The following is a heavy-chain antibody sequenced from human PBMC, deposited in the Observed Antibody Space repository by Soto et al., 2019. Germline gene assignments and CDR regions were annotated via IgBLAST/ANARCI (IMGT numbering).Heavy chain of an antibody. CDR1: GFTVSSNY. CDR3: ARGDGYSYIPFDY. D-gene: IGHD5-18*01. V-gene: IGHV3-53*02. Sequence: EVQLVETGGGLIQPGGSLRLSCAASGFTVSSNYMSWVRQAPGKGLEWVSVIYSGGSTYYADSVKGRFTISRDNSKNKLYLQMNSLRAEDTAVYYCARGDGYSYIPFDYWGQGTLVTVSS. CDR2: IYSGGST. J-gene: IGHJ4*02.